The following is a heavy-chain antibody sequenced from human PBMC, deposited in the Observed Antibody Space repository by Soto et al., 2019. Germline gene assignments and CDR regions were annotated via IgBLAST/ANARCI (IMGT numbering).Heavy chain of an antibody. CDR1: GYSFTSYW. CDR2: IYPGDSDT. V-gene: IGHV5-51*01. J-gene: IGHJ6*02. Sequence: GESLKISCKGSGYSFTSYWIGWVRQMPGKGLEWMGIIYPGDSDTRYSPSFQGQVTISADKSISTAYLQWSSLKASDTAMYYCHIVVVQAASLLATITGGMDVWGQGPTVTVSS. CDR3: HIVVVQAASLLATITGGMDV. D-gene: IGHD2-2*01.